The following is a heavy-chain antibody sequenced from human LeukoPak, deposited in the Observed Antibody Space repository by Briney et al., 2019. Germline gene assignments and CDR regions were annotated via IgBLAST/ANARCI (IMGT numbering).Heavy chain of an antibody. Sequence: GGSLRLSCAASGFSFNNAWMSWVRQAPGKGLEWVGRIKSKTDGGTTDYAAPVKGRFTISRDDSKNTLYLQMNSLRTEDTAIYYCITFSMIVVVITDWGQGTLVTVSS. CDR1: GFSFNNAW. CDR3: ITFSMIVVVITD. D-gene: IGHD3-22*01. V-gene: IGHV3-15*01. CDR2: IKSKTDGGTT. J-gene: IGHJ4*02.